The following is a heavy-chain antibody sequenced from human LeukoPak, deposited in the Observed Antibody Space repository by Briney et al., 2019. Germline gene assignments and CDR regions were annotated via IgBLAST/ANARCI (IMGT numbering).Heavy chain of an antibody. CDR2: ISWNSGSI. V-gene: IGHV3-9*01. CDR3: ARASGWYYYYYYMDV. D-gene: IGHD6-19*01. J-gene: IGHJ6*03. Sequence: PGGSLRLSCAASGFTFDDYAMHWVRQAPGKGLERVSGISWNSGSIGYADSVKGRFTISRDNAKNTLYLQMNSLRAEDTAVYYCARASGWYYYYYYMDVWGKGTTVTISS. CDR1: GFTFDDYA.